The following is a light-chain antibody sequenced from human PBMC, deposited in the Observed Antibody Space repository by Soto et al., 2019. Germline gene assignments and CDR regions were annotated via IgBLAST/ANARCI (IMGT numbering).Light chain of an antibody. J-gene: IGKJ1*01. Sequence: EIVLTQSPGTLSLSPGERATLSCRASQSVSSSYLAWYQQKPGQAPRLLIYGASSRATGIPDRFSGSGSGTEFTLTISSLQSEDSAVYYCQQYSSSWTFGQGTKVDIK. CDR2: GAS. V-gene: IGKV3-20*01. CDR1: QSVSSSY. CDR3: QQYSSSWT.